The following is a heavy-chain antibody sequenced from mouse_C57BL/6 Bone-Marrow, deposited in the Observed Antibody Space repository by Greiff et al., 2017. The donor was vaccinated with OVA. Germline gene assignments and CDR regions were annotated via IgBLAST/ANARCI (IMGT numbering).Heavy chain of an antibody. V-gene: IGHV1-82*01. CDR1: GYAFSSSW. D-gene: IGHD4-1*01. J-gene: IGHJ2*01. CDR3: ARLGRGPLDY. CDR2: IYPGDGDP. Sequence: QVQLKESGPELVKPGASVTISCKASGYAFSSSWMNWVKQRPGKGLEWIGRIYPGDGDPNYNGKVKGKATLTADKSSSTAYMQLSSLTSEDSAVYFCARLGRGPLDYWGQGTTLTVSA.